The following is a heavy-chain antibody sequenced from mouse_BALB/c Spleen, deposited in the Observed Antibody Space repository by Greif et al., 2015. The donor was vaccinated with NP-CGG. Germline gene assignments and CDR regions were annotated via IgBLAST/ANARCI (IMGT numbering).Heavy chain of an antibody. CDR1: GYTFTSYW. D-gene: IGHD2-4*01. CDR2: INPSNGRT. J-gene: IGHJ3*01. V-gene: IGHV1S81*02. Sequence: VQLQQSGAELVKPGASVKLSCKASGYTFTSYWMHWVKQRPGQGLEWIGEINPSNGRTNYNEKFKSKATLTVDKSSSTAYMQLSSLTSEVSAVYYCARGYYDYDWFAYWGQGTLVTVSA. CDR3: ARGYYDYDWFAY.